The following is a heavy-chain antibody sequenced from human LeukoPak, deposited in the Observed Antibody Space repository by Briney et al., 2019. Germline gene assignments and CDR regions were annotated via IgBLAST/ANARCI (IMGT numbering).Heavy chain of an antibody. J-gene: IGHJ4*02. CDR2: IYTSGST. CDR1: GGSISSGSYY. V-gene: IGHV4-61*02. D-gene: IGHD4-17*01. Sequence: SETLSPTCTVSGGSISSGSYYWSWIRQPAGKGLEWIGRIYTSGSTNYNPSLKGRVTISLDTSKNQFSLKLSSVTAADTAVYYCANSIDFDYGDYYFDYWGQGALVTISS. CDR3: ANSIDFDYGDYYFDY.